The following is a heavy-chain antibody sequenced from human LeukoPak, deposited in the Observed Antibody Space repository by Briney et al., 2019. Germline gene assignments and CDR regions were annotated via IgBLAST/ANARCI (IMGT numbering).Heavy chain of an antibody. V-gene: IGHV3-23*01. CDR2: ISGSGGST. D-gene: IGHD3-9*01. J-gene: IGHJ4*02. Sequence: GGSLRLSCAASGFTFSSYAMSWVRQAPGKGLEWVSAISGSGGSTYYADSVKGRFTISRDNSKNTLYLQMNSLRAEDTAVYYCAMGALRYFDWLLSSLDYWGQGTLVTVSS. CDR3: AMGALRYFDWLLSSLDY. CDR1: GFTFSSYA.